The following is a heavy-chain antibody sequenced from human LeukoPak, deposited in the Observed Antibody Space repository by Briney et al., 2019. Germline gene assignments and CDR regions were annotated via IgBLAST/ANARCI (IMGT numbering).Heavy chain of an antibody. D-gene: IGHD5-12*01. CDR3: AKDLGGSTDY. V-gene: IGHV3-23*01. CDR2: IRGST. CDR1: GFTFNNYA. J-gene: IGHJ4*02. Sequence: GGSLRLSCAASGFTFNNYAMSWVRQAPGKGLEWVSLIRGSTYYADSVKGRSTISRDNAQNTLYLQMNSLRAEDTALYYCAKDLGGSTDYWGQGTLVTVSP.